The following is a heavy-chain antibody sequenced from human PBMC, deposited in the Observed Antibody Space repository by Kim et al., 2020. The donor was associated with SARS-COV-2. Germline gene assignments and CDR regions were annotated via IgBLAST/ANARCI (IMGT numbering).Heavy chain of an antibody. CDR2: ISGSGGSS. J-gene: IGHJ4*02. Sequence: GGSLRLSCAASGFTFSSYAMSWVRQAPGKGLEWVSAISGSGGSSYYADSVKGRFTISRDNSKNTLYLQMNSLRAEDTAVYYCAKFQSLVRGGDFDYWGQGTLVTVSS. V-gene: IGHV3-23*01. D-gene: IGHD3-10*01. CDR1: GFTFSSYA. CDR3: AKFQSLVRGGDFDY.